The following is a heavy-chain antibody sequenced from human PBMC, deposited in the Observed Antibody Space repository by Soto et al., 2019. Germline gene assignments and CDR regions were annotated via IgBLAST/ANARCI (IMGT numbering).Heavy chain of an antibody. V-gene: IGHV1-8*01. Sequence: EASVKVSCKASGYTFTSYDINWVRQATGQGLEWMGWMNPNSGNTGYAQKFQGRVTMTKNTLYLQMNSLRAEDTAIYYCAKRALKWRHCSRTTFYPFDHWGKGTLVTVSS. CDR3: AKRALKWRHCSRTTFYPFDH. J-gene: IGHJ5*02. D-gene: IGHD2-2*01. CDR2: MNPNSGNT. CDR1: GYTFTSYD.